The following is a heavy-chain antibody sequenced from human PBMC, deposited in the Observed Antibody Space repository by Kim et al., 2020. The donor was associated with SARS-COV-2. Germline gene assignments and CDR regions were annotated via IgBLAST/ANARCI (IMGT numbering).Heavy chain of an antibody. CDR3: AKDSGGSGTKRAFDI. D-gene: IGHD3-10*01. V-gene: IGHV4-39*07. Sequence: PSLKSRVTISVDTSKNQFSLNLSSVTAADTAVYYCAKDSGGSGTKRAFDIWGQGTMVTVSS. J-gene: IGHJ3*02.